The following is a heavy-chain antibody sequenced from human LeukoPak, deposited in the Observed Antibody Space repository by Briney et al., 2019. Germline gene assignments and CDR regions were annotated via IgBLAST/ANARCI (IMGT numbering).Heavy chain of an antibody. D-gene: IGHD2-2*01. CDR2: IYYSGST. CDR3: ARSPKYPPYYYMDV. V-gene: IGHV4-30-4*08. J-gene: IGHJ6*03. Sequence: SETLSLTCTVSGGSISSGDYYWSWIRQPPGKGLEWIGYIYYSGSTYYNPSLKSRVTISVDTSKNQFSLKLSSVTAADTAVYYRARSPKYPPYYYMDVWGKGTTVTVSS. CDR1: GGSISSGDYY.